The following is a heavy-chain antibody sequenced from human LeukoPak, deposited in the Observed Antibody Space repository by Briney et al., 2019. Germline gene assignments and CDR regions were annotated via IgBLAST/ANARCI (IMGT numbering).Heavy chain of an antibody. CDR1: GFTFSSYA. CDR3: AKDLRWPSFDY. D-gene: IGHD4-23*01. V-gene: IGHV3-23*01. J-gene: IGHJ4*02. CDR2: ISGSGGST. Sequence: GGSLRLSCAASGFTFSSYAMSWVRQAPGKGLKWVSAISGSGGSTYYADSVKGRFTISRDNSKNTLYLQMNSPRAEDTAVYYCAKDLRWPSFDYWGQGTLVTVSS.